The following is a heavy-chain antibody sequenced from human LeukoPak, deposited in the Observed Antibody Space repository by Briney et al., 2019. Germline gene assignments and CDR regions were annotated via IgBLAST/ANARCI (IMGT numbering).Heavy chain of an antibody. CDR1: GFTFSSYS. CDR2: ISSSSSYI. J-gene: IGHJ3*02. D-gene: IGHD3-3*02. Sequence: GGSLRLSCAASGFTFSSYSMNWVRRAPGKGLEWVSSISSSSSYIYYADSVKGRFTISRDNAKNSLYLQMNSLRAEDTAVYYCARDKSSIGAFDIWGQGTMVTVSS. CDR3: ARDKSSIGAFDI. V-gene: IGHV3-21*01.